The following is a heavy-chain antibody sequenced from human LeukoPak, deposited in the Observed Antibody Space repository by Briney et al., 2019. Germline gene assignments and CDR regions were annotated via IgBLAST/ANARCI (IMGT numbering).Heavy chain of an antibody. J-gene: IGHJ3*02. D-gene: IGHD3-10*01. V-gene: IGHV1-69*04. Sequence: SVKVSRKASGGTFSSYAISWVRQAPGQGLEWMGRIIPILGIANYAQKFQGRVTITADKSTSTAYMELSSLRSEDTAVYYCAREEGGISPDAFDIWGQGTMVTVSS. CDR2: IIPILGIA. CDR1: GGTFSSYA. CDR3: AREEGGISPDAFDI.